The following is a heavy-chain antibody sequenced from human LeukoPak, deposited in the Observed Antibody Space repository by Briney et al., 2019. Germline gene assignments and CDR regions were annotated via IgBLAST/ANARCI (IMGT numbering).Heavy chain of an antibody. CDR3: ARGATRFWVFDY. V-gene: IGHV1-69*05. J-gene: IGHJ4*02. CDR1: GGTFSSYA. Sequence: SVKVSCKASGGTFSSYAISWVRQAPGQGLEWMGGIIPIFGTANYAQKFQGRVTITTDESTSTAYMELSSLRSGDTAVYYCARGATRFWVFDYWGQGTLVTVSS. D-gene: IGHD5-12*01. CDR2: IIPIFGTA.